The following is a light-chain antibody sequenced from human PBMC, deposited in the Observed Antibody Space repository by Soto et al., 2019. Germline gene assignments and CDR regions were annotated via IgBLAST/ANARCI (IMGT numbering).Light chain of an antibody. Sequence: AIQMTQSPSSLSASVGDRVTITCRASQGIRDELGWYQQKAGKAPNLLISAASRLQSGVPSRFSGRGSGTDFTLTISSLQPEDFATYYCLQYYSYPRTFGQGTKVDIK. CDR3: LQYYSYPRT. J-gene: IGKJ1*01. CDR2: AAS. V-gene: IGKV1-6*01. CDR1: QGIRDE.